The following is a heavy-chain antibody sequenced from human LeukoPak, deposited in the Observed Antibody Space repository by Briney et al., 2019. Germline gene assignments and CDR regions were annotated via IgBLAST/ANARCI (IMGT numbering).Heavy chain of an antibody. J-gene: IGHJ4*02. Sequence: GGSLRLSCAASGLTFNSYWMSWVRQAPGKGLEWVANIKQDGSEKYYVDSVKGRFTISRDNAKNSLYLQMNSLRAEDTAVYYCARDWRWLQYPYFDYWGQGTLVTVSS. CDR2: IKQDGSEK. V-gene: IGHV3-7*01. CDR1: GLTFNSYW. D-gene: IGHD5-24*01. CDR3: ARDWRWLQYPYFDY.